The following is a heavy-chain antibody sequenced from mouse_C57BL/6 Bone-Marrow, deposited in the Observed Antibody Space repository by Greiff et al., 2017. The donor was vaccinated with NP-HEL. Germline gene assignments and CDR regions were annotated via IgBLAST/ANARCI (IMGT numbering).Heavy chain of an antibody. CDR3: AIEAVGPGLWYFDV. D-gene: IGHD1-1*01. CDR2: IHPSASDT. Sequence: VQLQQPGAELVKPGASVKVSCKASGYTFTSYWMHWVKQRPGQGLEWIGRIHPSASDTNYNPKFKGQATWTVDKSSSTAYMQLSSLTSEDSAVYYCAIEAVGPGLWYFDVWGTGTTVTVSS. V-gene: IGHV1-74*01. CDR1: GYTFTSYW. J-gene: IGHJ1*03.